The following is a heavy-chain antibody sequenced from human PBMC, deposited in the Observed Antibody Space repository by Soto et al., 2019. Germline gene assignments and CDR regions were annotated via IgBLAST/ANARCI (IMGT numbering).Heavy chain of an antibody. CDR1: GYTFRSYG. Sequence: QIQLVQSGGEVKKPGASVKVSCKASGYTFRSYGISWVRQAPGQGLEWVGWISAYNGDTHYAPKFQDRITLTTETSTDTAYMELRSLRLDGTAVYYCARDWSRYYDNSGLIWFYWGQGSLVTVSS. D-gene: IGHD3-22*01. CDR3: ARDWSRYYDNSGLIWFY. V-gene: IGHV1-18*04. J-gene: IGHJ4*02. CDR2: ISAYNGDT.